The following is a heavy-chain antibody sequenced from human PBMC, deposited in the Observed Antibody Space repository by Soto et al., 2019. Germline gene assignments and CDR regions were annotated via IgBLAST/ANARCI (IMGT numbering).Heavy chain of an antibody. CDR1: GAALNSGNYY. CDR3: ARLRIATNNYKWFDP. Sequence: SETLSLTCSVSGAALNSGNYYWSWLRQVPGKGLEWIGHIYVTGAVDYNPSLRDRITISQDTSERQFSLNLRLVTDADTAVYYCARLRIATNNYKWFDPWGQGTLVTVSS. D-gene: IGHD2-21*01. CDR2: IYVTGAV. J-gene: IGHJ5*02. V-gene: IGHV4-31*03.